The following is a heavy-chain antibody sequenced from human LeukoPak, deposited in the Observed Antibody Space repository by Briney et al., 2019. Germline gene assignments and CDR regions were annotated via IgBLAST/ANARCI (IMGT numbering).Heavy chain of an antibody. V-gene: IGHV1-3*01. D-gene: IGHD1-14*01. CDR3: ARCRNFWPNLDYYYYGMDV. CDR2: INAGNGNT. Sequence: ASVKVSCKASGYTFTSYAMHWVRQAPGQRVEWMGWINAGNGNTKYSQKFQGRVTITRDTSASTAYMELSSLRSEDTAVYYCARCRNFWPNLDYYYYGMDVWGQGTTVTVSS. CDR1: GYTFTSYA. J-gene: IGHJ6*02.